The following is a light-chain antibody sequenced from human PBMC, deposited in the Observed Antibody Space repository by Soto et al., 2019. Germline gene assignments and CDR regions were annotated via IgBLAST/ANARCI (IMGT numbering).Light chain of an antibody. CDR2: TAS. Sequence: DIQMTQSPSSLSASVGDRVTITCRASQGISNSLAWYQQKPGKVPKLLIYTASTLQSGVPSRFSGRGFGTEFTLTITSLQPEDVATYYCQKYNSAPLTFGGGTKVEIK. CDR1: QGISNS. J-gene: IGKJ4*01. V-gene: IGKV1-27*01. CDR3: QKYNSAPLT.